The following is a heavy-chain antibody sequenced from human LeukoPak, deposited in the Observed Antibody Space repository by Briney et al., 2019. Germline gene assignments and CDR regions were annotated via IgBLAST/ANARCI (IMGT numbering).Heavy chain of an antibody. V-gene: IGHV3-72*01. CDR1: GFDFNERE. CDR2: IRNKAHSYTT. Sequence: GGSLRLSCAASGFDFNEREMDWVRQAPGKGPEWLGRIRNKAHSYTTEYAASVIGRFTISRDDSKNSLYLQMNSLKTDDTAVYYCTSASAGLVEYWGQGTRVTVSS. J-gene: IGHJ4*02. CDR3: TSASAGLVEY.